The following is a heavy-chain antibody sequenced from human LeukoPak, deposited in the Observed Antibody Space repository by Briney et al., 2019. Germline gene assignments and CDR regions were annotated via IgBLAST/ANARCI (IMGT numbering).Heavy chain of an antibody. J-gene: IGHJ4*02. CDR1: GYTLTELS. CDR2: FDPEDGET. CDR3: ATVRAGYSLHHDYFDY. Sequence: ASVKVSCKVSGYTLTELSMHWVRQAPGKGLEWMGGFDPEDGETIYAQKFQGRVTMTEDTSTDTAYMELSSLRSEDTAVYYCATVRAGYSLHHDYFDYWGQGTLVTVSS. V-gene: IGHV1-24*01. D-gene: IGHD5-18*01.